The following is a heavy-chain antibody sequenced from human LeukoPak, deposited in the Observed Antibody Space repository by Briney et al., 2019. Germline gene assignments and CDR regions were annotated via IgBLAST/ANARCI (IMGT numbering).Heavy chain of an antibody. CDR2: INPNSGDT. Sequence: ASVKVSCKASGYTFTGYYINWVRQAPGQGLEWMGRINPNSGDTNFAQKFQGRVALTRDTSISTSYMELSSLRSDDTAVYFCAKVREVGTNIEVVVVDTSGAFDMWGQGTMVTVSS. CDR1: GYTFTGYY. J-gene: IGHJ3*02. CDR3: AKVREVGTNIEVVVVDTSGAFDM. V-gene: IGHV1-2*06. D-gene: IGHD2-15*01.